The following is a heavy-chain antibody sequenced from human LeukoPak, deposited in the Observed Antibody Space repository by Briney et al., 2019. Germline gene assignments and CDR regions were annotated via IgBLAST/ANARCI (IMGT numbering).Heavy chain of an antibody. CDR2: ITSSSIYT. CDR1: GFTFSNAW. Sequence: PGGSLRLSCAASGFTFSNAWMSWVRQAPGKGLEWVSSITSSSIYTYYADSVKGRFTISRDNAKNSLYLEMNSLRAEDTAVYYCARSRYDSSGYYGIIGDWGQGTLVTVSS. V-gene: IGHV3-21*01. J-gene: IGHJ4*02. CDR3: ARSRYDSSGYYGIIGD. D-gene: IGHD3-22*01.